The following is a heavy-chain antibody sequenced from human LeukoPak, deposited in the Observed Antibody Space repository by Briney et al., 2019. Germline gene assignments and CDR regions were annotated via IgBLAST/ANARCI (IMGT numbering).Heavy chain of an antibody. D-gene: IGHD6-19*01. CDR3: AKRSGWQHFDD. CDR2: ISGSAGST. V-gene: IGHV3-23*01. J-gene: IGHJ4*02. Sequence: GGSLRLSCAASGFTFSTYWMSWVRQALGKGLEWVSVISGSAGSTYYADSVKGRFTISRDNSKNTLYLQMNSLRAEDTAVYYCAKRSGWQHFDDWGQGTLVTVSS. CDR1: GFTFSTYW.